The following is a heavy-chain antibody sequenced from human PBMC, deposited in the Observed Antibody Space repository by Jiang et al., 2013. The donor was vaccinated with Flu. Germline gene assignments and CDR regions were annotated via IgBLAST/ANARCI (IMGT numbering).Heavy chain of an antibody. CDR1: FSSYA. CDR3: AGSPTVTIVYYYYYGMDV. CDR2: IIPIFGTA. Sequence: FSSYAISWVRQAPGQGLEWMGGIIPIFGTANYAQKFQGRVTITADESTSTAYMELSSLRSEDTAVYYCAGSPTVTIVYYYYYGMDVWGQGTTVTVSS. J-gene: IGHJ6*02. V-gene: IGHV1-69*01. D-gene: IGHD4-17*01.